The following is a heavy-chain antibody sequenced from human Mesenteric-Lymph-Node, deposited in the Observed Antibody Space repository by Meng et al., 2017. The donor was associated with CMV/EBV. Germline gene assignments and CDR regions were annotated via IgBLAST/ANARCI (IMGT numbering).Heavy chain of an antibody. Sequence: GGSLRLSCTASGFTVSSNYMSWVRQAPGKGLECVSVISSGGNTNYADSVKGRFTISKDNSKNMVYLQMNSLRAEDTAVYYCASRVQPYYYDSRSPCPIDYWGQGTLVTVSS. CDR2: ISSGGNT. J-gene: IGHJ4*02. V-gene: IGHV3-53*01. CDR1: GFTVSSNY. CDR3: ASRVQPYYYDSRSPCPIDY. D-gene: IGHD3-10*01.